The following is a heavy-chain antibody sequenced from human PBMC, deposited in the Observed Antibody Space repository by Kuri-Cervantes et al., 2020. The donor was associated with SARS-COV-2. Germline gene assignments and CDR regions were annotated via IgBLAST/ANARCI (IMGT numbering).Heavy chain of an antibody. CDR3: AGGSSWDLFVDY. Sequence: ESLKISCAVYGGSFSGYYWSWIRQPPGKGLEWIGEINHSGSTNYNPSLKSRVTVSVDTSKNQFSLKLSSVTAADTAVYYCAGGSSWDLFVDYWGQGTLVTVSS. CDR1: GGSFSGYY. V-gene: IGHV4-34*01. D-gene: IGHD6-13*01. CDR2: INHSGST. J-gene: IGHJ4*02.